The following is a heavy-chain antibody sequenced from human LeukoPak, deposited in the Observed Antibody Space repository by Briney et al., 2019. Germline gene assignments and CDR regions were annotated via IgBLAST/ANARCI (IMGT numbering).Heavy chain of an antibody. Sequence: ASVKVSCKVSGYTLTVLSMHWVRQAPGKGLEWMGGFDPEDGETIYAQKFQGRVTMTEDTSTDTAYMELSSLRSEDTAVYYCATVSLSYNWFDPWGQGTLVTVSS. CDR2: FDPEDGET. V-gene: IGHV1-24*01. J-gene: IGHJ5*02. CDR1: GYTLTVLS. CDR3: ATVSLSYNWFDP. D-gene: IGHD3-16*02.